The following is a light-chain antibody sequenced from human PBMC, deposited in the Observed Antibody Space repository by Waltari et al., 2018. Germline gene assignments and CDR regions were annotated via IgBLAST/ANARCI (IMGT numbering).Light chain of an antibody. V-gene: IGKV3-11*01. CDR2: DAS. CDR1: QSVNNY. CDR3: QQRSTWPLT. Sequence: ELVFTQSPATLSLSPGEIATLSCRASQSVNNYLGWYQQKPGQAPRILIYDASKRATGIPARFSGSGSGTDFTLTISSLEPEDFAVYYCQQRSTWPLTFGGGTKVEIK. J-gene: IGKJ4*01.